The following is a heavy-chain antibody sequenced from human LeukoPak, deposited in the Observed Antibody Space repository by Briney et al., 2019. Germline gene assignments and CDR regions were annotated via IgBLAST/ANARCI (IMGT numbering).Heavy chain of an antibody. J-gene: IGHJ4*02. V-gene: IGHV1-2*02. Sequence: ASVKVSCKASGYTFTGYYMHWVRQAPGQGLEWMGWINPNSGGTNHAQKFQGRVTMTRDTSISTAYMELSRLRSDDTAVYYCARVEGKFVEKYYFDYWGQGTLVTVSS. CDR2: INPNSGGT. CDR3: ARVEGKFVEKYYFDY. CDR1: GYTFTGYY. D-gene: IGHD3-16*01.